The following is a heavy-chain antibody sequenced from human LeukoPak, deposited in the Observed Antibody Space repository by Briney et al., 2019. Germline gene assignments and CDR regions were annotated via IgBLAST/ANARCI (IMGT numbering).Heavy chain of an antibody. Sequence: SETLSLTCTVSGGSISSYYWSWIRQPPGKGLEWIGYIYYSGSTNYNPSLKSRVTISVDTSKNQFSLKLSSVTAADTAVYYCARGGDDSSGYYYEIDYWGQGTLVTVSS. V-gene: IGHV4-59*01. J-gene: IGHJ4*02. D-gene: IGHD3-22*01. CDR2: IYYSGST. CDR1: GGSISSYY. CDR3: ARGGDDSSGYYYEIDY.